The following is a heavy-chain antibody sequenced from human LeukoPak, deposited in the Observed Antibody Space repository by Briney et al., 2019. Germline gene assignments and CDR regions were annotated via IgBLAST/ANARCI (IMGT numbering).Heavy chain of an antibody. CDR3: ARGATVTNNWFDP. Sequence: ASVEVSCKASGYTFTSYDINWVRQATGQGLEWMGWMNPNSGNTGYAQKFQGRVTMTRNTSISTAYMELSSLRSEDTAVYYCARGATVTNNWFDPWGQGTLVTVSS. V-gene: IGHV1-8*01. J-gene: IGHJ5*02. CDR2: MNPNSGNT. D-gene: IGHD4-17*01. CDR1: GYTFTSYD.